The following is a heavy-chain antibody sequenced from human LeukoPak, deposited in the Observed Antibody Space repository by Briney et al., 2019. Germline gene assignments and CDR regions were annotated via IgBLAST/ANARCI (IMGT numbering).Heavy chain of an antibody. D-gene: IGHD2-21*02. V-gene: IGHV3-7*01. CDR2: IKQDGSEK. CDR3: ARGCGGDCHRGVSGFDP. J-gene: IGHJ5*02. Sequence: GGSLRLSCAASGFTFSSYWMSWVRQAPGKGLEWVANIKQDGSEKYYVDSVKGRFTISRDNAKNSLYLQMNSLRAEDTAVYYCARGCGGDCHRGVSGFDPWGQGTLVTVSS. CDR1: GFTFSSYW.